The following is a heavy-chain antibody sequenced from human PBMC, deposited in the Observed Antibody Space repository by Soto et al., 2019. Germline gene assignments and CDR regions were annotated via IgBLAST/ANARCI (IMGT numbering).Heavy chain of an antibody. CDR1: GFSFSKYS. V-gene: IGHV3-30-3*01. CDR3: ARKAVPGF. CDR2: ITYDATNE. Sequence: LRLSCAASGFSFSKYSMHWVRQAPGKGLEWVAVITYDATNEYYADSVKGRFTISRDNSNNTLSLHMSSLRLADTAVYYCARKAVPGFWGQGTLVTVSS. D-gene: IGHD6-19*01. J-gene: IGHJ4*02.